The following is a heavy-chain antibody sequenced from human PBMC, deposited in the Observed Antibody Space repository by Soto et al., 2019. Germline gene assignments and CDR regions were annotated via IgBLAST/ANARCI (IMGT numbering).Heavy chain of an antibody. J-gene: IGHJ5*02. D-gene: IGHD3-3*01. V-gene: IGHV1-8*01. CDR2: MNPNRGNT. Sequence: ASVKVSCKASGYTFTSYDINWVRQATGQGLEWMGWMNPNRGNTGYAQKFQGRVTMTRHTSISTAYMELSSLRSEDTAVYYCARRVRGRVGRLLAWLSTKYNWFDPWGQGTLVTVSS. CDR1: GYTFTSYD. CDR3: ARRVRGRVGRLLAWLSTKYNWFDP.